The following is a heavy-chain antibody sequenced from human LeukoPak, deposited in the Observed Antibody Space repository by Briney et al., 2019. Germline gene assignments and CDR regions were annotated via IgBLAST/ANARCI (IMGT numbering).Heavy chain of an antibody. Sequence: PSETLSLTCTVSGGSISSSSYYWGWIRQPPGKGLEWIGSIYYSGSTYYNPSLKSRVTISVDTSKNQFSLKLSSVTAADTAVYYCARLSLRGDGVDPWGQGTLVTVSS. J-gene: IGHJ5*02. V-gene: IGHV4-39*01. CDR1: GGSISSSSYY. CDR3: ARLSLRGDGVDP. D-gene: IGHD3-10*01. CDR2: IYYSGST.